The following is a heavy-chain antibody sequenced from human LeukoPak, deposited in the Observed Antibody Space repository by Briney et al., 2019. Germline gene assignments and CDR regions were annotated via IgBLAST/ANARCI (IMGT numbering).Heavy chain of an antibody. D-gene: IGHD4-11*01. Sequence: GESLKISCKGSGYSFTSFWIGWVRQMAGKGLEWMGIIYPGDSDTRYSPSFQGQVTISADKSISTAYLQWSRLKASDTAVYYCARRMTTVTTHFGYWGQGTLVTVSS. CDR2: IYPGDSDT. CDR3: ARRMTTVTTHFGY. V-gene: IGHV5-51*01. J-gene: IGHJ4*02. CDR1: GYSFTSFW.